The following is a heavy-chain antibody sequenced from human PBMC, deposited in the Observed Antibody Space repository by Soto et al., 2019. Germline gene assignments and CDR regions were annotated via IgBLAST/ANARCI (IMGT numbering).Heavy chain of an antibody. CDR2: IYYSGST. Sequence: PLETLCLTCTVSGGSIGSYDWSWIRQPPGKGLEWIGYIYYSGSTNYNPSLKSRVTISVDTSKNQFSLKLSSVAAADTAVYYCARRYGSAFDFWGQGTMVTVSS. CDR3: ARRYGSAFDF. V-gene: IGHV4-59*08. J-gene: IGHJ3*01. D-gene: IGHD1-20*01. CDR1: GGSIGSYD.